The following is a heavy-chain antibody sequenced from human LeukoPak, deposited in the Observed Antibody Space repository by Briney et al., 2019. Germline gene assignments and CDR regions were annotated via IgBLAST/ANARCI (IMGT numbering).Heavy chain of an antibody. CDR2: IIPIFGTA. CDR1: GGTFSSYA. J-gene: IGHJ4*02. D-gene: IGHD3-22*01. V-gene: IGHV1-69*06. Sequence: ASVKVSCKASGGTFSSYAISWVRQAPGQGPEWMGGIIPIFGTANYAQKFQGRVTITADKSTSTAYMELSSLRSEDTAVYYCARVGYYYDSSGYKNPFDYWGQGTLVTVSS. CDR3: ARVGYYYDSSGYKNPFDY.